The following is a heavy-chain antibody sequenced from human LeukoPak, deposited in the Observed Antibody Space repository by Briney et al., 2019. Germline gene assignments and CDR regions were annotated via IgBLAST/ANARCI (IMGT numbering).Heavy chain of an antibody. V-gene: IGHV1-46*01. CDR1: GYTFTSYY. J-gene: IGHJ4*02. CDR2: INPSGGST. D-gene: IGHD3-22*01. CDR3: ARDFRSPLYYYDSSGYYSAFDY. Sequence: GASVKVSCKASGYTFTSYYMHWVRQAPGQGLEGMGIINPSGGSTSYAQKFQGRVTMTMDTSTSTVYMELSSLRSEDTAVYYCARDFRSPLYYYDSSGYYSAFDYWGQGTLVTVSS.